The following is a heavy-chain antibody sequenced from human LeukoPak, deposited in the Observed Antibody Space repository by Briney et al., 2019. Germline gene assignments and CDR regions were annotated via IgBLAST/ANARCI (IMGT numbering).Heavy chain of an antibody. CDR1: GFTFSSYG. Sequence: GGSLRLSCAASGFTFSSYGMHWVRQAPGKGLEWVAFIRYDGSNKYYADSVKGRFTISRDNSKNTLYLQMNSLRAEDTAVYYCASRSSGRGSGRDLYYFDYWGQGTLVTVSS. CDR3: ASRSSGRGSGRDLYYFDY. J-gene: IGHJ4*02. D-gene: IGHD3-10*01. CDR2: IRYDGSNK. V-gene: IGHV3-30*02.